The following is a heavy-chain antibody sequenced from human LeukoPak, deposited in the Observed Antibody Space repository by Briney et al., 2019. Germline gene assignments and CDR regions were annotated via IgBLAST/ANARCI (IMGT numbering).Heavy chain of an antibody. J-gene: IGHJ4*02. Sequence: PGGSLRLSCAASGFTFSSYAMHWVRRAPGKGLEWVAVISYDGSNKYYADSVKGRFTISRDNSKNTLYLQMNSLRAEDTAVYYCARDLTVAGTYWGRGTLVTVSS. CDR2: ISYDGSNK. V-gene: IGHV3-30-3*01. CDR1: GFTFSSYA. CDR3: ARDLTVAGTY. D-gene: IGHD6-19*01.